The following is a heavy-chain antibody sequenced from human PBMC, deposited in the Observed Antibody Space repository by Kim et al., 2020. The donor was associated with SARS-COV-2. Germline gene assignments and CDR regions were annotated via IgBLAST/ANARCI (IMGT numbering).Heavy chain of an antibody. CDR1: GGSISSGGYY. J-gene: IGHJ6*03. D-gene: IGHD3-22*01. CDR3: ASSRYDSSGYSSYYYYYMDV. Sequence: SETLSLTCTVSGGSISSGGYYWSWIRQHPGKGLEWIGYIYYSGSTYYNPSLKSRVTISVDTSKNQFSLKLSSVTAADTAVYYCASSRYDSSGYSSYYYYYMDVWGKGTTVTVSS. CDR2: IYYSGST. V-gene: IGHV4-31*03.